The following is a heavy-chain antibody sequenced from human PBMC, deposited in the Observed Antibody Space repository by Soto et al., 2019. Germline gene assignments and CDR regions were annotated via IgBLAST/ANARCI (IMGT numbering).Heavy chain of an antibody. CDR3: ARVRGYYYDSSGYYLDY. CDR1: GGSISIGDYY. Sequence: SETLSLTCTVSGGSISIGDYYWSWIRQPPGKGLEWIGYIYYSGSTYYNPSLKSRVTISVDTSKNQFSLKLSSVTAADTAVYYCARVRGYYYDSSGYYLDYWGQGTLVTVSS. V-gene: IGHV4-30-4*01. CDR2: IYYSGST. D-gene: IGHD3-22*01. J-gene: IGHJ4*02.